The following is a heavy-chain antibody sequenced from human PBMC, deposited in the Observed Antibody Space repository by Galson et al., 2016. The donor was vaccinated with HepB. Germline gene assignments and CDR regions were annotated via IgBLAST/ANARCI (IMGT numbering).Heavy chain of an antibody. CDR1: GYTFTSHD. CDR3: VRDKQPPVINAFDV. J-gene: IGHJ3*01. V-gene: IGHV1-8*01. Sequence: SVKVSCKASGYTFTSHDINWVRQAKGQGLEWMGWMNPMSGNTGYAQRFQGRVSMTRSTSISTAYMELSGLRSEDTDVYYCVRDKQPPVINAFDVWGQGTMVTVSS. D-gene: IGHD1-14*01. CDR2: MNPMSGNT.